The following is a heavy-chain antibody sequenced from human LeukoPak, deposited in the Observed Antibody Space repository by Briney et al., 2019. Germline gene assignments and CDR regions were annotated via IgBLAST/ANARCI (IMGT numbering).Heavy chain of an antibody. Sequence: SGKLSCKASGGTFSSYAISLVRQAPGQGLEWMGGVIPIFGTGNYARKFQGRVTITADKSTSTAHMELSSLRSEDTAVYYCARDRRGSGWSDYYYYMDVWGKGTTVTVSS. CDR1: GGTFSSYA. D-gene: IGHD6-19*01. CDR3: ARDRRGSGWSDYYYYMDV. V-gene: IGHV1-69*06. CDR2: VIPIFGTG. J-gene: IGHJ6*03.